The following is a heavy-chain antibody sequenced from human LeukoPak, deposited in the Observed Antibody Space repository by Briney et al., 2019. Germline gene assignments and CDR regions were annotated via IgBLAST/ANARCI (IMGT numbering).Heavy chain of an antibody. D-gene: IGHD3-3*01. V-gene: IGHV3-9*01. CDR2: ISWNSGSI. Sequence: GGSLRLSCAASGFTFDDYAMHWVRQAPGKGLEWVSGISWNSGSIGYADSVKGRFTISRDNAKNSLYLQMNSLRAEDTALYYCARLTRITIFGVGDDAFDIWGQGTMVTVSS. CDR3: ARLTRITIFGVGDDAFDI. CDR1: GFTFDDYA. J-gene: IGHJ3*02.